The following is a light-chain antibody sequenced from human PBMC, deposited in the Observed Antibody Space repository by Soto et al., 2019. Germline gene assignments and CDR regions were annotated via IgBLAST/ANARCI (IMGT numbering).Light chain of an antibody. Sequence: DFQMTQSPSSLSASVGDRVTITCQASQDISDYLNWYQQKPGRAPKLLIYDASNLETGVPSRFSGSGSGTDFTLTISSLQPEDIATYYCQHYDDLIFTFGPGTKVDIK. V-gene: IGKV1-33*01. CDR3: QHYDDLIFT. CDR1: QDISDY. J-gene: IGKJ3*01. CDR2: DAS.